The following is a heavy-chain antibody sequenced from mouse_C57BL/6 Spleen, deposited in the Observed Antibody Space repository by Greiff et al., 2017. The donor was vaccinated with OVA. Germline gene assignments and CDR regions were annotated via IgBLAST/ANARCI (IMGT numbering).Heavy chain of an antibody. CDR3: TSCSYGISYNY. CDR2: IDPETGGT. V-gene: IGHV1-15*01. D-gene: IGHD1-1*01. Sequence: QVQLKESGAELVRPGASVTLSCKASGYTFTDYEMHWVKQTPGNGLEWIGAIDPETGGTDYNQKFKGKAILTADKSSITAYMELRSLTSEDSAVYYCTSCSYGISYNYWGQGTTLTVSS. J-gene: IGHJ2*01. CDR1: GYTFTDYE.